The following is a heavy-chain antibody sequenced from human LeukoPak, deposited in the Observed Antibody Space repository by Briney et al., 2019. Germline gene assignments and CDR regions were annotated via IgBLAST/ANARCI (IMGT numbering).Heavy chain of an antibody. J-gene: IGHJ4*02. V-gene: IGHV3-30*01. CDR2: ISSGGTYE. Sequence: PGKSLRLSCAASGFTFSNYAMHWVRQAPGKGLEWVSLISSGGTYEYYADSVKGRFTISRDNSKNTSYLQLNSLRAEDTAMYYCARDSTYYYDSGSSGPHYFDNWGQGTLVTVSS. D-gene: IGHD3-10*01. CDR3: ARDSTYYYDSGSSGPHYFDN. CDR1: GFTFSNYA.